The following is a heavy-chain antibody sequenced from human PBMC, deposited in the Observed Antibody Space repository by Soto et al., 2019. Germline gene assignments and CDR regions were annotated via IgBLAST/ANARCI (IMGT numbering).Heavy chain of an antibody. Sequence: GESLKISCAASGFTFSSYSMNWVRQAPGKGLEWVSSISSSSSYIYYADSVKGRFTISRDNAKNSLYLQMNSLRAEDTAVYYCARGLIVGATDAFDIWGQGTMVTVSS. D-gene: IGHD1-26*01. J-gene: IGHJ3*02. CDR1: GFTFSSYS. V-gene: IGHV3-21*01. CDR3: ARGLIVGATDAFDI. CDR2: ISSSSSYI.